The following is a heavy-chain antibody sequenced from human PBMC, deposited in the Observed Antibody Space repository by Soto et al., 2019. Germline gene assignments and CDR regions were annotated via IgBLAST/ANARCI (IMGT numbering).Heavy chain of an antibody. D-gene: IGHD3-3*01. V-gene: IGHV1-2*02. CDR3: ARDRLEVRFLEWLLLTV. Sequence: QVQLVQSGAEVKKPGASVKVSCKASGYTFTGYYMHWVRQAPGQGLGWMGWINPNSGGTNYAQKFQGRVTMTRDTSISTAYMELSRLRSDDTAVYYCARDRLEVRFLEWLLLTVWGQGTTVTVSS. CDR2: INPNSGGT. CDR1: GYTFTGYY. J-gene: IGHJ6*02.